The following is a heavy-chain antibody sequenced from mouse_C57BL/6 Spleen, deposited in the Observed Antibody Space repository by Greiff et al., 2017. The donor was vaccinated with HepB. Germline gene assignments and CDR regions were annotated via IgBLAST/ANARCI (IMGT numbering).Heavy chain of an antibody. V-gene: IGHV1-55*01. D-gene: IGHD1-2*01. CDR2: IYPVSGST. CDR3: ARGTTARYVDV. Sequence: VQLQQSGAELVKPGASVKMSCTASGYTFTSSWITWVKQRPGQGLEWIGDIYPVSGSTNYNKKFQGKATLTADTSSSTAYMQLSSLTSEDSAVYYCARGTTARYVDVWGTGTTVTVSS. CDR1: GYTFTSSW. J-gene: IGHJ1*03.